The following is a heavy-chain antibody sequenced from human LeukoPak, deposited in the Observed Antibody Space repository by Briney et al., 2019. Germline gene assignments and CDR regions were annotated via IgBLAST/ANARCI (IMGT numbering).Heavy chain of an antibody. D-gene: IGHD2-2*01. Sequence: PSDTLSLTCTVSGGSICSYYWSWIRQPPGKGLECIVYIYYSGSTNYNLPLKRRVTLSVDTDKNQFSLKLTCVTAAETDVYYCARHQLDYCSSTSCYAGKVAWFDPWGQGSLVTVSS. V-gene: IGHV4-59*08. CDR1: GGSICSYY. CDR2: IYYSGST. J-gene: IGHJ5*02. CDR3: ARHQLDYCSSTSCYAGKVAWFDP.